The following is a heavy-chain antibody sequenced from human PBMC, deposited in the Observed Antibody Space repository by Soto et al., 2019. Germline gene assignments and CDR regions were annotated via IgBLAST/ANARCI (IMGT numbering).Heavy chain of an antibody. CDR3: ARENGSPEYSGYDTFWERYYYMDV. D-gene: IGHD5-12*01. CDR1: GFTFSDYY. J-gene: IGHJ6*03. Sequence: GGSLRLSCAASGFTFSDYYMSWIRQAPGKGLEWVSYISSSGSTIYYADSVKGRFTISRDNAKNSLYLQMNSLRAEDTAVYYCARENGSPEYSGYDTFWERYYYMDVWGKGTTVTVSS. V-gene: IGHV3-11*01. CDR2: ISSSGSTI.